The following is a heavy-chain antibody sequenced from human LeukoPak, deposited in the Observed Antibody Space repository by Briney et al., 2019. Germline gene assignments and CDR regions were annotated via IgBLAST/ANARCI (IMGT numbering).Heavy chain of an antibody. J-gene: IGHJ3*01. Sequence: GGSLRLSCAVSGFTFSGFWMSWSRQAPGKGLEWVASINSDGSEGYYADVVKGRFTISRDNAKNSLYLQINSLRAEDTAVYYCARSLYSSSSSVWGQGTMVTVSS. V-gene: IGHV3-7*03. CDR3: ARSLYSSSSSV. D-gene: IGHD6-6*01. CDR2: INSDGSEG. CDR1: GFTFSGFW.